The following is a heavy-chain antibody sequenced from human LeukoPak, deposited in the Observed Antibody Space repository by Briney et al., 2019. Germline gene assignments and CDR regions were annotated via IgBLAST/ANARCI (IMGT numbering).Heavy chain of an antibody. CDR1: GGSISSSSYY. D-gene: IGHD6-13*01. CDR2: IYYSGST. CDR3: ARIGLAAAGTRWFDP. V-gene: IGHV4-39*01. J-gene: IGHJ5*02. Sequence: SETLSLTCTVSGGSISSSSYYWGWIRQPPGKGLEWIGSIYYSGSTYYNPSLKSRVTISVDTSKNQFSLKLSSVTAADTAVYYCARIGLAAAGTRWFDPWGQGTLVTVSS.